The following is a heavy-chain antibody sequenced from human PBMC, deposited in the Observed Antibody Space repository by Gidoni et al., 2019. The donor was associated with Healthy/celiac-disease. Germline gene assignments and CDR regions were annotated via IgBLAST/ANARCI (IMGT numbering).Heavy chain of an antibody. CDR3: ARVIIHDSSGYLTKDGYYFDY. V-gene: IGHV4-34*01. CDR2: INHSGST. D-gene: IGHD3-22*01. Sequence: QVQLQQWGAGLLKPSETLSLTCAVYGGSFSGYYWSWIRQPPGKGLEWIGEINHSGSTNYNPSLKSRVTISVDTSKNQFSLKLSSVTAADTAVYYCARVIIHDSSGYLTKDGYYFDYWGQGTLVTVSS. CDR1: GGSFSGYY. J-gene: IGHJ4*02.